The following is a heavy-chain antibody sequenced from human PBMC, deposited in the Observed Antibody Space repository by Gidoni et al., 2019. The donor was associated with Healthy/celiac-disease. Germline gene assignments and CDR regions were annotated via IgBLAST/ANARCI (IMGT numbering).Heavy chain of an antibody. Sequence: QVQLQESGPGLVRPSETLSLTCTVSGGSISSYYWRWIRQPPGKGLEWFGYIYYSGSTNYNPSLKSRVTISVDTPKNQFSLKLSSVTAADTAVYYCARSTVVMEDFDLWGRGTLVTVSS. CDR2: IYYSGST. D-gene: IGHD2-15*01. CDR1: GGSISSYY. CDR3: ARSTVVMEDFDL. V-gene: IGHV4-59*01. J-gene: IGHJ2*01.